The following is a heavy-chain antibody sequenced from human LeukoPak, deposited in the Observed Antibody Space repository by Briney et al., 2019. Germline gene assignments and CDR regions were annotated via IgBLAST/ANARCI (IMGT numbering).Heavy chain of an antibody. CDR3: SSAAGSGSYPYHYMDV. D-gene: IGHD3-10*01. CDR2: ISCNSGSI. V-gene: IGHV3-9*01. Sequence: VRSLRLSCAASGFTFYVYTMHTGREAPGKGLWRGSGISCNSGSICYADSVKGRFTISTDNAKNSLHLQMNSLRAHDTSLYYTSSAAGSGSYPYHYMDVWGKASTVT. CDR1: GFTFYVYT. J-gene: IGHJ6*03.